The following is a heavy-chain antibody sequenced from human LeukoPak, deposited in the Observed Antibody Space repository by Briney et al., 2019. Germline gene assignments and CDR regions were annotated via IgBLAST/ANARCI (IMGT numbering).Heavy chain of an antibody. Sequence: GASVNVSCKASGGTFSSYAISLVRQAPGQGLEWMGSIIPILGIANYAQNFQGRVTITADKSTSTAYMELSSLRSEDTAVYYCARGGDIVVVPAAMGLDYWGQGTLVTVSS. J-gene: IGHJ4*02. CDR2: IIPILGIA. CDR1: GGTFSSYA. CDR3: ARGGDIVVVPAAMGLDY. D-gene: IGHD2-2*01. V-gene: IGHV1-69*04.